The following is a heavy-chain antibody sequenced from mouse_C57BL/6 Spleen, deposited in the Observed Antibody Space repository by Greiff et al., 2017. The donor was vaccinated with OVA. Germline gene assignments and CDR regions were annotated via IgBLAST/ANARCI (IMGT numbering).Heavy chain of an antibody. Sequence: QVQLQQPGPELVKPGASVKLSCKASGYTFTSYWMHWVKQRPGQGLEWMGNINPSNGGTNYNEKFKSKSTLTVDKSSSTAYMQLSSLTSEDSAVYYCAKGFITTVPSWFAYWGQGTLVTVSA. V-gene: IGHV1-53*01. CDR3: AKGFITTVPSWFAY. CDR2: INPSNGGT. CDR1: GYTFTSYW. J-gene: IGHJ3*01. D-gene: IGHD1-2*01.